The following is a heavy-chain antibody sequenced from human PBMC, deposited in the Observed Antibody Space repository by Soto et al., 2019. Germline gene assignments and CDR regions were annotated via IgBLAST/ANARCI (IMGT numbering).Heavy chain of an antibody. J-gene: IGHJ6*02. V-gene: IGHV3-23*01. CDR1: GFTFSRFA. D-gene: IGHD2-15*01. CDR2: IGDSGSTT. CDR3: AKDSLGDYYYYGMDV. Sequence: ESGGGLVQPGGSLRLSCAASGFTFSRFAMNWVRQAPGKGLEWVSGIGDSGSTTYYADSVKGRFTISRDNSKNTLFLQMNSLRAEDTAIYYCAKDSLGDYYYYGMDVWGQGTTVTVSS.